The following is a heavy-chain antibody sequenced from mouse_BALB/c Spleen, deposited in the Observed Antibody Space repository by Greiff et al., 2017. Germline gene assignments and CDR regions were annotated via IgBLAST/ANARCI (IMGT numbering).Heavy chain of an antibody. CDR1: GYTFTSYV. CDR2: INPYNDGT. Sequence: VQLQQSGPELVKPGASVKMSCKASGYTFTSYVMHWVKQKPGQGLEWIGYINPYNDGTKYNEKFKGKATLTSDKSSSTAYMELSRLTSEDSAVYYCARYHYYGSSVYAMDYWGQGTSVTVSS. D-gene: IGHD1-1*01. CDR3: ARYHYYGSSVYAMDY. J-gene: IGHJ4*01. V-gene: IGHV1-14*01.